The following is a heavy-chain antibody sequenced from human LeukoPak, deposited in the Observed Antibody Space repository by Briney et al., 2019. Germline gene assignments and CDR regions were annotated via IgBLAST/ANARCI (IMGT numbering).Heavy chain of an antibody. D-gene: IGHD5-12*01. J-gene: IGHJ6*02. CDR3: ASHYDSYYSVDV. CDR1: GGSFSSFY. Sequence: PSETLSLTCTVSGGSFSSFYWSWIRQPPRKGLEWIGYIYYTGSTNYNPSLKSRVTLSVDTSKNQFSLKLSSVTAADTAVYYCASHYDSYYSVDVWGQGTTVTVSS. CDR2: IYYTGST. V-gene: IGHV4-59*08.